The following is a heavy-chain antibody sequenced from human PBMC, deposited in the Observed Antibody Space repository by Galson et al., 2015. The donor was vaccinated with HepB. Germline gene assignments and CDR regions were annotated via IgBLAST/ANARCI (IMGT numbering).Heavy chain of an antibody. CDR2: ISYDGSNK. CDR3: ARVAVVPAAIFYYYYYMDV. Sequence: SLRLSCAASGFTFSSYGMHWVRQAPGKGLEWVAVISYDGSNKYYADSVKGRFTISRDNSKNTLYLQMNSLGAEDTAVYYCARVAVVPAAIFYYYYYMDVWGKGTTVTVSS. J-gene: IGHJ6*03. D-gene: IGHD2-2*01. V-gene: IGHV3-30*03. CDR1: GFTFSSYG.